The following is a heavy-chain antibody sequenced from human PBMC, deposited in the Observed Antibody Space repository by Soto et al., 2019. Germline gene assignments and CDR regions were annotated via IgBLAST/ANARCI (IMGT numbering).Heavy chain of an antibody. Sequence: EVQLVESGGGLVQPGGSLRLSCAASGFTFSSYWMHWVRQTPGKGLVWVGRITADGIGTTYADSVKGRFTISRDNAKNMVCLQMNSLRAEDTAVYYCAAFVVVTAGEYWGQGTLVTVSS. V-gene: IGHV3-74*01. CDR1: GFTFSSYW. CDR3: AAFVVVTAGEY. J-gene: IGHJ4*02. D-gene: IGHD2-21*02. CDR2: ITADGIGT.